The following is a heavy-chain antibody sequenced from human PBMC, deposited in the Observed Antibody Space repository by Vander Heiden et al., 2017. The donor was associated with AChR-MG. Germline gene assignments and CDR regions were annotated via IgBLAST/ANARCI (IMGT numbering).Heavy chain of an antibody. J-gene: IGHJ4*02. CDR1: GFSFANAW. CDR2: IRSKTYGGTT. D-gene: IGHD1-26*01. CDR3: TTGSGNIY. V-gene: IGHV3-15*01. Sequence: EVQLLESGGGLVKLGGSLRLSCAASGFSFANAWMTWVRQAPGKGLEWVALIRSKTYGGTTDYIAPVKGRFTISRDDSKNTLYLEMNSLRTEDTAIYYCTTGSGNIYWGQGTLVTVSS.